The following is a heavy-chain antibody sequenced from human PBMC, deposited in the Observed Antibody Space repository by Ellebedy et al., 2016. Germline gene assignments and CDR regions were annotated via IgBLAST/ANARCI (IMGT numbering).Heavy chain of an antibody. CDR3: ARGGVVAGADY. D-gene: IGHD6-19*01. V-gene: IGHV3-7*03. CDR1: GFTFGNYW. CDR2: INQDGSAK. J-gene: IGHJ4*02. Sequence: GESLKISCAASGFTFGNYWMNWVRQAPGKGLEWVGNINQDGSAKYYVDSVKGRFTISRDNAKNSLYLQMNSLRGEDTAVYYCARGGVVAGADYWGQGTLVTVSS.